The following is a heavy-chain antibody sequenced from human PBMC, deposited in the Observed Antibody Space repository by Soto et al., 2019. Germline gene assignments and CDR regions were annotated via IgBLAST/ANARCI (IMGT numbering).Heavy chain of an antibody. J-gene: IGHJ6*02. CDR2: IYSVGST. V-gene: IGHV3-53*01. D-gene: IGHD2-21*01. CDR1: RFTVSSNY. Sequence: GGSLRLSCAASRFTVSSNYMSWVRQAPGKRLGWVSVIYSVGSTYYADSVKGRFTISRDNSKNTLYLQMNSLRAEDTAVYYCARGEVYYDYGMDVWGQGTTVTVSS. CDR3: ARGEVYYDYGMDV.